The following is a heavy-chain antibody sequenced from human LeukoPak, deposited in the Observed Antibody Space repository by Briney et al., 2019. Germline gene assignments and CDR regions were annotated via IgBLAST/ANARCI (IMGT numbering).Heavy chain of an antibody. V-gene: IGHV1-8*01. CDR3: ARAASRGYNWSAP. Sequence: ASVKVSCKASGYTFTSYEINWVRQATGQGLEWMGWMNPNSGNTGYPQKFQGRVTMTRNTSISTAYMALRSLRSEDTAVYYCARAASRGYNWSAPWGKGTLVPVSS. CDR1: GYTFTSYE. CDR2: MNPNSGNT. D-gene: IGHD3-22*01. J-gene: IGHJ5*02.